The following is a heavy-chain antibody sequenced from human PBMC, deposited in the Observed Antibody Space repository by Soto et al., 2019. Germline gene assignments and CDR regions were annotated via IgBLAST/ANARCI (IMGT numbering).Heavy chain of an antibody. CDR3: ARGEQQLVRGIHNWFDP. J-gene: IGHJ5*02. Sequence: PSETLSLTCTVSGGSISSGGYYWSWIRQHPGKGLEWIGYIYYSGSTYHNPSLKSRVTISVDTSKNQFSLKLSSVTAADTAVYYCARGEQQLVRGIHNWFDPWGQGTLVTVSS. V-gene: IGHV4-31*03. CDR1: GGSISSGGYY. D-gene: IGHD6-13*01. CDR2: IYYSGST.